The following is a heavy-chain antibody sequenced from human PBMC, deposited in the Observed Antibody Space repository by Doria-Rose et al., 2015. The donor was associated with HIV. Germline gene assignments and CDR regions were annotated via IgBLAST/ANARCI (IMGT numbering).Heavy chain of an antibody. CDR2: LIPMFDTA. CDR1: GGAFSSYA. J-gene: IGHJ6*02. Sequence: ASGGAFSSYAITWVRQAPGQGLEWMGGLIPMFDTANYAQIFQGRVTITADESTSTAYMELSSLRSEDTAVYYCARERSDGMDVWGQGTTVTVSS. CDR3: ARERSDGMDV. D-gene: IGHD3-10*01. V-gene: IGHV1-69*01.